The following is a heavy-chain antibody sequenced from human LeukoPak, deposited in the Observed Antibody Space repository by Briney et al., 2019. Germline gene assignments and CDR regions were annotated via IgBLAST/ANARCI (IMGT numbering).Heavy chain of an antibody. V-gene: IGHV4-34*01. CDR1: GGSFSGYY. Sequence: PSETLSLTCAVYGGSFSGYYWSWIRQPPGKGLEWIGETNHSGSTNYNPSLKSRVTISVDTSKNQFSLKLSSVTAADTAVYYCARLWFGESWFDYWGQGTLVTVSS. D-gene: IGHD3-10*01. CDR2: TNHSGST. CDR3: ARLWFGESWFDY. J-gene: IGHJ4*02.